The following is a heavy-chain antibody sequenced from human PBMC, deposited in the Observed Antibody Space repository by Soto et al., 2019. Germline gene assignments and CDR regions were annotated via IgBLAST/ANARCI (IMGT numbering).Heavy chain of an antibody. CDR1: GGSFSGYY. Sequence: SETLSLTCTVYGGSFSGYYWTWIRQPPGTGLEWIGEINHSGSTNYNPSLKSRVTISVDTSKNQFSLKLTSVTAADTAVYYCARDEITGLFDYWGQGTLVTVSS. V-gene: IGHV4-34*01. CDR2: INHSGST. D-gene: IGHD2-8*02. J-gene: IGHJ4*02. CDR3: ARDEITGLFDY.